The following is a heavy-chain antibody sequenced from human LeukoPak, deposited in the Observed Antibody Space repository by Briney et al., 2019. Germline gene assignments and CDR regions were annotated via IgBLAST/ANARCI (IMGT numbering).Heavy chain of an antibody. V-gene: IGHV3-74*01. Sequence: PGGSLRLSCATSGFTFTTFWMHWVRHAPGKGLVWVSRINHDGSSTNYADSVKGRFTISRDNAKNAVFLRMNSLRAEDTAVYYCVRDWGYDSSGYWQKYFDTWGQGTLVTVSS. J-gene: IGHJ4*02. CDR3: VRDWGYDSSGYWQKYFDT. CDR1: GFTFTTFW. CDR2: INHDGSST. D-gene: IGHD3-22*01.